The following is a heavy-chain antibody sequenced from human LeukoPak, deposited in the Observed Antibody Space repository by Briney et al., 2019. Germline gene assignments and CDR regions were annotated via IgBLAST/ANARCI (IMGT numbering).Heavy chain of an antibody. CDR1: GFTFSGYG. CDR2: ISYDGSNK. D-gene: IGHD6-19*01. CDR3: AKAGIAVAGPLSYFDY. J-gene: IGHJ4*02. Sequence: GGSLRLSCAASGFTFSGYGMHWVRQAPGKGLEWVAVISYDGSNKYYADSVKGRFTISRDNSKNTLYLQMNSLRAEDTAVYYCAKAGIAVAGPLSYFDYWGQGTLVTVSS. V-gene: IGHV3-30*18.